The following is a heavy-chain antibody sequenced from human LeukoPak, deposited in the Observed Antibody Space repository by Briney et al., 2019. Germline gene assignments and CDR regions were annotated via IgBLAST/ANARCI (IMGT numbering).Heavy chain of an antibody. D-gene: IGHD3-10*01. CDR2: IFYSGST. J-gene: IGHJ4*02. CDR3: ARARLHHTYGSGTSFDY. Sequence: SETLSLTCTVSGGSISSSNYYWGWIRQPPGKGLEWIGNIFYSGSTYYSPSLRSRVTISLDTSKNQFSLQLNSVTPEDTAVYYCARARLHHTYGSGTSFDYWGQGTLVTVSS. CDR1: GGSISSSNYY. V-gene: IGHV4-39*07.